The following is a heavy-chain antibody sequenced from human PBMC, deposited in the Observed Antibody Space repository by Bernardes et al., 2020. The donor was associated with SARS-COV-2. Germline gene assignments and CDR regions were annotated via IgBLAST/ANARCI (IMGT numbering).Heavy chain of an antibody. CDR1: GVSISSYY. CDR2: IYTSGST. J-gene: IGHJ6*02. D-gene: IGHD2-8*01. CDR3: AREWWADCTNGVCYPRGLYYYYYGMDV. Sequence: SETLSLTCTVSGVSISSYYWSWIRQPAGKGLEWIGRIYTSGSTNYNPSLKSRVTMSVDTSKNQFSLKLSSVTAADTAVYYCAREWWADCTNGVCYPRGLYYYYYGMDVWGQGTTVTVSS. V-gene: IGHV4-4*07.